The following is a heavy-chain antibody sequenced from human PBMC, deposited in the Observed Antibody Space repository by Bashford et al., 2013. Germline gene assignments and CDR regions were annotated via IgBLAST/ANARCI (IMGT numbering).Heavy chain of an antibody. CDR1: GGSISSGGYY. D-gene: IGHD3-10*01. V-gene: IGHV4-31*03. CDR3: ARVKSITMVRGVIPAPRVFDY. CDR2: IYYSGST. Sequence: SETLSLTCTVSGGSISSGGYYWSWIRQHPGKGLEWIGYIYYSGSTYYNPSLKSRVTISVDTSKNQFSLKLSSVTAADTAVYYCARVKSITMVRGVIPAPRVFDYWGQGTLVTVSS. J-gene: IGHJ4*02.